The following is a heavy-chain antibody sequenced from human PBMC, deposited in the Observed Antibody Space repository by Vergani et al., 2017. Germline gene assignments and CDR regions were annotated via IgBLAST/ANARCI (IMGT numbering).Heavy chain of an antibody. CDR1: GGSISSYY. J-gene: IGHJ4*02. CDR2: IYHSGST. V-gene: IGHV4-59*01. CDR3: ARGSVRGVMGFDY. D-gene: IGHD3-10*01. Sequence: QVQLQESGPGLVKPSQTLSLTCTVSGGSISSYYWSWIRQPPGKGLEWIGYIYHSGSTNYNPSLKSRVTISVDTSKNQFSLKLSSVTAADTAVYYCARGSVRGVMGFDYWGQGTLVTVSS.